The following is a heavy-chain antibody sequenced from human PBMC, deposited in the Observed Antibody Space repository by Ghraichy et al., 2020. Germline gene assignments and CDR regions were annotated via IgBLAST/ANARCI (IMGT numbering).Heavy chain of an antibody. D-gene: IGHD4-11*01. V-gene: IGHV1-2*02. Sequence: ASVKVSCKASGYTFTGYYMHWVRQAPGQGLEWMGWINPNSGGTNYAQKFQGRVTMTRDTSISTAYMELSRLRSDDTAVYYCARDLGYSNYEADYWGQGTLVTVSS. CDR2: INPNSGGT. CDR3: ARDLGYSNYEADY. CDR1: GYTFTGYY. J-gene: IGHJ4*02.